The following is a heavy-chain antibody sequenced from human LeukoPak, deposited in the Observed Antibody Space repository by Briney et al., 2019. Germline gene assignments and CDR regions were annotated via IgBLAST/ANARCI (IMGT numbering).Heavy chain of an antibody. CDR2: IYPDDSDT. Sequence: GESLKISCKGSGYSFTSYWIGWVRQMPGKGLEWMGIIYPDDSDTRYSPSFQGQVTISADKSISTAYLQWSGLKASDTAMYYCARQQGSSWYHYGMDVWGQGTTVTVSS. CDR3: ARQQGSSWYHYGMDV. CDR1: GYSFTSYW. J-gene: IGHJ6*02. D-gene: IGHD6-13*01. V-gene: IGHV5-51*01.